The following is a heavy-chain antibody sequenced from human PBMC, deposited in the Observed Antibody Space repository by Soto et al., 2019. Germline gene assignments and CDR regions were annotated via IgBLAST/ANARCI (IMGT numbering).Heavy chain of an antibody. J-gene: IGHJ4*02. V-gene: IGHV3-15*07. CDR1: GFTFSNAW. CDR3: TTVFQATYYYDSSGYYYSSTAVDY. Sequence: PGGSLRLSCAASGFTFSNAWMSWVRQAPGKGLEWVGRIKSKTDGGTTDYAAPVKGRFTISRDDSKNTLYLQMNSLKTEDTAVYYCTTVFQATYYYDSSGYYYSSTAVDYWGQGTLVTAPQ. CDR2: IKSKTDGGTT. D-gene: IGHD3-22*01.